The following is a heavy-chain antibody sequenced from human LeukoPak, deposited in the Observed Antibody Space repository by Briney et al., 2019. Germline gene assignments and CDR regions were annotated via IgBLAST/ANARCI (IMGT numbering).Heavy chain of an antibody. J-gene: IGHJ4*02. CDR3: AKDTSGYSSSWSDY. Sequence: GGSLRLSCAASGFTFSSYAMSWVRQAPGKGLEWVPAISASGGSTYYADSVKGRFTISRDNSKNTLYVQMNSLRAEDTAVYYCAKDTSGYSSSWSDYWGQGTLVTVSS. D-gene: IGHD6-13*01. CDR2: ISASGGST. CDR1: GFTFSSYA. V-gene: IGHV3-23*01.